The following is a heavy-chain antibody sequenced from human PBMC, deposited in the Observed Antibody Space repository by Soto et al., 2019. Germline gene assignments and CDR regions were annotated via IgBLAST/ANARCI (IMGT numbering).Heavy chain of an antibody. Sequence: PGGSLRLSCAGSGFVFSNYSMNWVRQAPGRGLKWVSYISSSSTNTYYAASVRGRFTISRDNAKNSLYLRMNSLKDEDTAVYYCMRGTKGGSPPLWGRGTLVTVSS. CDR2: ISSSSTNT. D-gene: IGHD1-7*01. V-gene: IGHV3-48*02. J-gene: IGHJ4*02. CDR3: MRGTKGGSPPL. CDR1: GFVFSNYS.